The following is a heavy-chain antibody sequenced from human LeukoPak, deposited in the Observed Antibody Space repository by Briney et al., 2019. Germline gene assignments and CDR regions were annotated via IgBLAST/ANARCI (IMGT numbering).Heavy chain of an antibody. CDR2: SSAANGDI. D-gene: IGHD6-13*01. Sequence: GASVRVSCRASGYIFTNYYLHWVPQAPGQRPEWLAWSSAANGDIKYSQELQGRITITRDTSASTAYMELSRARSEDTAVYYCVRAAGSGSWIFDYWGQGTLVTVSS. J-gene: IGHJ4*02. CDR3: VRAAGSGSWIFDY. V-gene: IGHV1-3*02. CDR1: GYIFTNYY.